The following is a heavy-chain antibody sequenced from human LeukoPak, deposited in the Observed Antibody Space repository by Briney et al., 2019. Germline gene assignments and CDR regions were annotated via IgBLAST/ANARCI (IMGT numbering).Heavy chain of an antibody. CDR3: ARDDGFSCYSY. D-gene: IGHD3-16*01. J-gene: IGHJ4*02. Sequence: GGSLRLSCAASGFSFSSYWMTWVRQAPGKGLEWVANMNLDGSEKYYVDSVKGRFIISRDNAKNSLYLQMNSLTAEDTAIYYCARDDGFSCYSYWGQGTLVTVSS. CDR2: MNLDGSEK. V-gene: IGHV3-7*01. CDR1: GFSFSSYW.